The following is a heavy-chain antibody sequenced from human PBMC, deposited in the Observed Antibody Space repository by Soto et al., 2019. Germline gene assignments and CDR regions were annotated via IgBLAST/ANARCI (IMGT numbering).Heavy chain of an antibody. V-gene: IGHV4-59*01. CDR2: IYDSGST. Sequence: SEILSLTCTVSGGSINNYYWSWIRQPPGKGLEWIGYIYDSGSTNYNPSLKSRVTMSVDTSKNQFSLNLSSVTAADTAVYYCAREHGFSYGLNYFDPWGQGTLVTVSS. J-gene: IGHJ5*02. CDR1: GGSINNYY. CDR3: AREHGFSYGLNYFDP. D-gene: IGHD5-18*01.